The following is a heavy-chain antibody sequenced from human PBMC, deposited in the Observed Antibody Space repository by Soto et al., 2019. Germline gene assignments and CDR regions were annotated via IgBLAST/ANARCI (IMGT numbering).Heavy chain of an antibody. J-gene: IGHJ6*02. V-gene: IGHV4-61*01. CDR3: ARGPLRIAIFGVVPQATNYGMDV. Sequence: SETLSLTCTVSGGSVSSGSYYWSWIRQPPGKGLEWIGYIYYSGSTNYNPSLKSRVTISVDKSKNQFSLKLSAVTAADTAVYYCARGPLRIAIFGVVPQATNYGMDVWGQGTTVTVSS. D-gene: IGHD3-3*01. CDR2: IYYSGST. CDR1: GGSVSSGSYY.